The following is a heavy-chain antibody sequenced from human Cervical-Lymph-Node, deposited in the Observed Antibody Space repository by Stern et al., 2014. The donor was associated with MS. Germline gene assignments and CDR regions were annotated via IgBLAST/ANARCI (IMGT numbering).Heavy chain of an antibody. Sequence: VHLVESGGGVVQPGRSLRLTCTVSGFTFSSYGMHWVRQAPGKGLEWVSVISYDGSDTYYAESVKGRFTIYRDNTKNTLYLEMRRLRREDTAVYYCVKRGITEVRGVRLGDYWGPGTLVIVSS. V-gene: IGHV3-30*18. CDR3: VKRGITEVRGVRLGDY. J-gene: IGHJ4*02. CDR2: ISYDGSDT. D-gene: IGHD3-10*01. CDR1: GFTFSSYG.